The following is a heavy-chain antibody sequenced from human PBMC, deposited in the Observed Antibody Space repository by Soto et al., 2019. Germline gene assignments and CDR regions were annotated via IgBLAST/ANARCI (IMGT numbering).Heavy chain of an antibody. J-gene: IGHJ6*02. CDR2: IYHSGST. CDR1: SGSISSSNW. D-gene: IGHD2-2*01. CDR3: ARHGRAPAAVHYYYYYGMDV. V-gene: IGHV4-4*02. Sequence: SETLSLTCAVSSGSISSSNWWSWVRQPPGKGLEWIGEIYHSGSTNYNPSLKSRVTISVDKSKNQFSLKLSSVTAADTAMYYCARHGRAPAAVHYYYYYGMDVWGQGTTVTVSS.